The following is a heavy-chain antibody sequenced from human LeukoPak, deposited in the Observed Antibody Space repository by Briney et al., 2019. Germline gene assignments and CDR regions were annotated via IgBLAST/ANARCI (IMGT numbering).Heavy chain of an antibody. J-gene: IGHJ4*02. CDR2: IYTSGST. Sequence: PSQTLSLTCTVSGGSISSGSHYWSWIRQPAGKGLEWIGRIYTSGSTNYNPSLKSRVTISVDTSKNQFSLKLSSVTAADTAVYYCARRGPRYQDSTGYYMTSRYFDYWGQGTLGTVSS. CDR1: GGSISSGSHY. CDR3: ARRGPRYQDSTGYYMTSRYFDY. V-gene: IGHV4-61*02. D-gene: IGHD3-22*01.